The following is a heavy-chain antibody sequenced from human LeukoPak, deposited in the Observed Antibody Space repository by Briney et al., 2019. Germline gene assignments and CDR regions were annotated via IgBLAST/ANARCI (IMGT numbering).Heavy chain of an antibody. CDR1: GYSFTSNY. J-gene: IGHJ4*02. V-gene: IGHV1-46*01. CDR3: ARDQEGFDY. CDR2: IYPRDGST. Sequence: ASVKVSFTVSGYSFTSNYIHWVRQAPGQGLEWMGMIYPRDGSTSYAQKFQGRVTVTRDTSTSTVHMELSGLRSEDTAVYYCARDQEGFDYWGQGTLVTVSS.